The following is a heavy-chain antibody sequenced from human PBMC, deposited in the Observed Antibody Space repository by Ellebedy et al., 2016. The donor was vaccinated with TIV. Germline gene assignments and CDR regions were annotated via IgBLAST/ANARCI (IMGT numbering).Heavy chain of an antibody. CDR3: ARNEANWFNP. D-gene: IGHD1-1*01. J-gene: IGHJ5*02. V-gene: IGHV4-31*03. CDR2: IHYSGST. Sequence: LRLSXTVSGGSINSGAYYWTWIRQRPGRGLEWIGYIHYSGSTYYNPSLKSRVTISVDTSKNQFSLKLTSVTAADTGVYYCARNEANWFNPWGQGTLVTVSS. CDR1: GGSINSGAYY.